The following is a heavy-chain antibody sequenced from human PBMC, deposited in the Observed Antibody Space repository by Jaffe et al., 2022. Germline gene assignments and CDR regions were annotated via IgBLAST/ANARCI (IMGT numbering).Heavy chain of an antibody. D-gene: IGHD1-26*01. Sequence: QVQLQESGPGLVKPSQTLSLTCTVSGGSIGSGTYYWSWIRQPAGKGLEWIGRSDTSGSTNYNPSLRSRVTISVDTSKNQFSLKLTSVTAADTAVYYCARAAQFIDGPFDYWGQGTLVTVSS. J-gene: IGHJ4*02. V-gene: IGHV4-61*02. CDR3: ARAAQFIDGPFDY. CDR1: GGSIGSGTYY. CDR2: SDTSGST.